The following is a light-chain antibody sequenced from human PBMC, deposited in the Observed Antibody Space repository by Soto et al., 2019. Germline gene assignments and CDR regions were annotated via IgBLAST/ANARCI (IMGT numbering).Light chain of an antibody. CDR3: QQYNNWPRAT. CDR2: GAS. V-gene: IGKV3-11*01. CDR1: QSVGPY. J-gene: IGKJ4*02. Sequence: EIVLTQSPVTLSLSPGGRASLSCRASQSVGPYLAWYQQKPGKAPRLLIYGASSRATGIPDRFSGSGSGTDFTLTISSLEPEDFGVYYCQQYNNWPRATFGGGTKVDI.